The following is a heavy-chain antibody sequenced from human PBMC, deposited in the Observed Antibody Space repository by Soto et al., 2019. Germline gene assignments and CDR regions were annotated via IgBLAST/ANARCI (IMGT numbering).Heavy chain of an antibody. Sequence: QVQLVQSGAEVKEPGSSVRVSCKASGGTFDNFIMNWVRQTPGQGLEWMGGIVPMLGTPTYAEKFKGRVTISATGSTSTLYMEVTSLRSEDTAIYYCARNGPYSSSLSQSSGMDVWGQGTTVTVSS. V-gene: IGHV1-69*01. CDR2: IVPMLGTP. CDR3: ARNGPYSSSLSQSSGMDV. J-gene: IGHJ6*02. CDR1: GGTFDNFI. D-gene: IGHD1-26*01.